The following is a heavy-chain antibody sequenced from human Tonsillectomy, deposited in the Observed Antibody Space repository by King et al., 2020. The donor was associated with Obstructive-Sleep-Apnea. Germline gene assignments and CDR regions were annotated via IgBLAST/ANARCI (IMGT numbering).Heavy chain of an antibody. CDR2: ISGSSSTK. D-gene: IGHD3-10*01. CDR3: AVGPYGSGSSSGEYYFDY. V-gene: IGHV3-48*04. Sequence: VQLVESGGGLVQPGGSLRLSCAASGFTFSGYSMNWVRQAPGKGLEWGSYISGSSSTKYYADSVKGRFTISRDNANNSLYLQMNSLRAEDSAVDYWAVGPYGSGSSSGEYYFDYWGQGTLVTVSS. CDR1: GFTFSGYS. J-gene: IGHJ4*02.